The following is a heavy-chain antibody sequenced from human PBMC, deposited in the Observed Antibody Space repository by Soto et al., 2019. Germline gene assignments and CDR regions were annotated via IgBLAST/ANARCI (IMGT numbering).Heavy chain of an antibody. Sequence: SETLSLTCAVCGGSFSGYYWSWIRQPPGKGLEWIGEINHSGSTNYNPSLKSRVTISVDTSKNQFSLKLSSVTAADTAVYYCARHHTDIVVVPAAIEGGYYYYGMDVWGQGTTVTVSS. D-gene: IGHD2-2*02. V-gene: IGHV4-34*01. J-gene: IGHJ6*02. CDR2: INHSGST. CDR1: GGSFSGYY. CDR3: ARHHTDIVVVPAAIEGGYYYYGMDV.